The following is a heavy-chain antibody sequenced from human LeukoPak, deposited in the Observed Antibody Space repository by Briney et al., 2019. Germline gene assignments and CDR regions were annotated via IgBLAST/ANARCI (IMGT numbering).Heavy chain of an antibody. CDR3: ARSDTSRGVIAVVAFDI. Sequence: SETLSLTCAVYGGSFSGYYWSWIRKPPGKGLEWIGEINHSGSTNYNPSLKSLVTISVDTSKNQFSLKLTSVTAADTAMYYCARSDTSRGVIAVVAFDIWGHGAVVTVSS. D-gene: IGHD3-16*02. V-gene: IGHV4-34*01. CDR1: GGSFSGYY. CDR2: INHSGST. J-gene: IGHJ3*02.